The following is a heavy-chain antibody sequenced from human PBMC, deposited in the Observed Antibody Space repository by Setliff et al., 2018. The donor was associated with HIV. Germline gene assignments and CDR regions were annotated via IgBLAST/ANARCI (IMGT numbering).Heavy chain of an antibody. CDR2: IISILDIT. D-gene: IGHD3-10*01. V-gene: IGHV1-69*10. CDR1: GGTSSTHA. J-gene: IGHJ3*02. Sequence: SVKVSCKASGGTSSTHAINWVRQAPGQGLEWMGQIISILDITSYAQKLQGRVSITAGESTSTFYMELSDLTSADTAVCYCTGPRGDEAFDIWGQGTKVTVS. CDR3: TGPRGDEAFDI.